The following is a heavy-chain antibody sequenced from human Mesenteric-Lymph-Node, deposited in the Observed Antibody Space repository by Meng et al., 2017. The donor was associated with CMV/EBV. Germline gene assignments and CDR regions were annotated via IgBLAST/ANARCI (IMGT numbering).Heavy chain of an antibody. D-gene: IGHD6-25*01. V-gene: IGHV3-74*01. CDR3: ARDFKDGYY. CDR2: INPDGSLT. Sequence: GGSLRLSCVASGFALSNYWMHWVRQAPGEGPMWVSIINPDGSLTFYADSVHGRFTISRDNARNTLYLQMSSLRAEDTAVYYCARDFKDGYYWGQGNLVTVSS. CDR1: GFALSNYW. J-gene: IGHJ4*02.